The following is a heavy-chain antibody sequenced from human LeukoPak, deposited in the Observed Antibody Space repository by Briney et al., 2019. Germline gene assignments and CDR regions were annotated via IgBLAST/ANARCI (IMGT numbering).Heavy chain of an antibody. Sequence: SETLSLTCTVSGGSISSSSYYWGWIRQPPGKGLEWIGSIYYSGSTYYNPSLKSRVTTSVDTSKNQFSLKLSSVTAADTAVYYCARQVRYYDSSGYYSIIYFDYWGQGTLVTVSS. CDR3: ARQVRYYDSSGYYSIIYFDY. CDR2: IYYSGST. J-gene: IGHJ4*02. V-gene: IGHV4-39*01. D-gene: IGHD3-22*01. CDR1: GGSISSSSYY.